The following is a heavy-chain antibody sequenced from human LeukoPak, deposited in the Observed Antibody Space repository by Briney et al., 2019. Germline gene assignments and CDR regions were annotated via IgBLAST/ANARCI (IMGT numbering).Heavy chain of an antibody. CDR3: ARGGAGGEWLRWFDY. J-gene: IGHJ4*02. CDR2: IYYSGST. D-gene: IGHD5-12*01. Sequence: SETLSLTCTVSGGSISSGDYYWSWIRQPPGKGLEWIGYIYYSGSTYYNPSLKSRVTISVDTSKNQFSLKLSSVTAADTAVYYCARGGAGGEWLRWFDYWGQGTLVTVSS. CDR1: GGSISSGDYY. V-gene: IGHV4-30-4*01.